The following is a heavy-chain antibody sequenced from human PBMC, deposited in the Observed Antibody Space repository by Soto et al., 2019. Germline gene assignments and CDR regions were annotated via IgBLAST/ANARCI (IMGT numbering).Heavy chain of an antibody. D-gene: IGHD6-19*01. Sequence: QVQLVQSGAEEKKPGASVKVSCKASGYTFTSYAMHWVRQAPGQRLEWMGWINAGNGNTKYSQKFQGRVTITRDTSASTADMELSSLRSEDTAVYYCARYDSSGFVYWGQGTLVTVSS. J-gene: IGHJ4*02. V-gene: IGHV1-3*05. CDR3: ARYDSSGFVY. CDR1: GYTFTSYA. CDR2: INAGNGNT.